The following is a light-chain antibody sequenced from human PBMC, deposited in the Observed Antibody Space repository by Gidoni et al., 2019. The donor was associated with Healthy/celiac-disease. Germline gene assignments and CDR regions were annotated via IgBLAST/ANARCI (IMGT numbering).Light chain of an antibody. CDR3: GTWDSSLSAGGV. V-gene: IGLV1-51*01. CDR1: SSNIGNNY. J-gene: IGLJ6*01. Sequence: QSVLTQPPSVSAAPGQKVTISCSGSSSNIGNNYVSWYQQRPGTAPKRLIYDNNKRPSGMPDRFSGSKSGTSATLGITGLQTGDEDDYYCGTWDSSLSAGGVFGSGTKVTVL. CDR2: DNN.